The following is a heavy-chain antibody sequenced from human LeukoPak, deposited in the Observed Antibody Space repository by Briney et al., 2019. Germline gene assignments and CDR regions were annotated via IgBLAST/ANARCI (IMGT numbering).Heavy chain of an antibody. J-gene: IGHJ6*03. CDR3: ARDGLITIFGVVLYMDV. D-gene: IGHD3-3*01. V-gene: IGHV4-4*07. CDR2: VYTSGST. Sequence: SETLSLTCTVSGGSISSYYWSWIRQPAGKGLEWIGRVYTSGSTNYNPSLKSRVTMSVDTSKNQFSLKLSSVTAADTAVYYCARDGLITIFGVVLYMDVWGKGTTVTVSS. CDR1: GGSISSYY.